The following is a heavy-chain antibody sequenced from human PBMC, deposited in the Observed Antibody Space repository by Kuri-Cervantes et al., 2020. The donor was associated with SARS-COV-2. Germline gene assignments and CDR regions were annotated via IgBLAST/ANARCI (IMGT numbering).Heavy chain of an antibody. CDR3: ATQSRENY. V-gene: IGHV4-39*01. CDR1: GGSISSSSYY. D-gene: IGHD1-26*01. Sequence: ESLKISCTVSGGSISSSSYYWGWIRQPPGKGLEWIGSIYYSGSTYYNPSLKSRVTISVDTSKNQFSLKLSSVTAADTAVYYCATQSRENYWGQGTLVTVSS. J-gene: IGHJ4*02. CDR2: IYYSGST.